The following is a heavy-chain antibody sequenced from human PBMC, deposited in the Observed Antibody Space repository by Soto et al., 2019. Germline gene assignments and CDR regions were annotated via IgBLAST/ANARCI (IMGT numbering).Heavy chain of an antibody. Sequence: SETLSLTCTVSGGSVTSDEDYWTWIRQSPGKGLEWIGYISNSGSTGYNPSLKTRLSMSVDRSKNQFTLRLTSVTAADTAVYFCATESGSTYGYFDHWGQGTQVAVSS. CDR2: ISNSGST. CDR1: GGSVTSDEDY. D-gene: IGHD5-18*01. V-gene: IGHV4-30-4*01. J-gene: IGHJ4*02. CDR3: ATESGSTYGYFDH.